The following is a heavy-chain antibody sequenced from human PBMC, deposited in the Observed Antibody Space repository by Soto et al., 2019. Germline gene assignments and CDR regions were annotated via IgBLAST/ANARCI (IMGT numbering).Heavy chain of an antibody. CDR2: ISGSSGST. CDR3: AKGTRAAAGTTVTDY. V-gene: IGHV3-23*01. D-gene: IGHD6-13*01. CDR1: GFTFSSYA. J-gene: IGHJ4*02. Sequence: GGSLRLSCAGSGFTFSSYAMTWVRQAPGKGLEWVSTISGSSGSTYYADSVKGRFTISRDNSKNTLFLQMNSRRVDDTAIYYCAKGTRAAAGTTVTDYWGQGTLVTVSS.